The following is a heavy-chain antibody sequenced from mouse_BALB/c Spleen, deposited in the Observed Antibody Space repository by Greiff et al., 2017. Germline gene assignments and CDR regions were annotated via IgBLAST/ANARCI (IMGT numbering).Heavy chain of an antibody. CDR3: ARPNWDREFDY. Sequence: QVQLQQPGAELVMPGASVKMSCKASGYTFTDYWMHWVKQRPGQGLEWIGAIDTSDSYTSYNQKFKGKATLTVDESSSTAYMQLSSLTSEDSAVYYCARPNWDREFDYWGQGTTLTVSS. CDR2: IDTSDSYT. D-gene: IGHD4-1*01. J-gene: IGHJ2*01. CDR1: GYTFTDYW. V-gene: IGHV1-69*01.